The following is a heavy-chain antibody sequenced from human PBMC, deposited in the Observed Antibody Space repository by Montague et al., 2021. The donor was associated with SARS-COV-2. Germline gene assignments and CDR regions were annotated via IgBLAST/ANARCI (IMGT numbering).Heavy chain of an antibody. Sequence: PALVKPTQTLTLTCTFSGFSLSTSGVGVGWIRQPPGKALEWLALIYWDDDKRYSPSLKSRLTITKDTSKNQVVLTMTNMDPVDTATYYCAHRGDRWVGPYFEYWGQGTLVTVSS. CDR2: IYWDDDK. V-gene: IGHV2-5*02. D-gene: IGHD2-21*02. J-gene: IGHJ4*02. CDR1: GFSLSTSGVG. CDR3: AHRGDRWVGPYFEY.